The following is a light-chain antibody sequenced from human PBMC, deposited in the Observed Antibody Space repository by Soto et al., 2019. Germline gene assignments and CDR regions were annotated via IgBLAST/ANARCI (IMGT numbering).Light chain of an antibody. CDR3: CSYAGSSTFEV. Sequence: QSALTQPASVSGSHGQSITISCTGTSSDVGSYNLVSWYQQHPGKAPKLMIYEGSKRPSGVSNRFSGSKSGNTASLTISGLQAEDEADYYCCSYAGSSTFEVFGGGTNLTVL. V-gene: IGLV2-23*03. J-gene: IGLJ2*01. CDR1: SSDVGSYNL. CDR2: EGS.